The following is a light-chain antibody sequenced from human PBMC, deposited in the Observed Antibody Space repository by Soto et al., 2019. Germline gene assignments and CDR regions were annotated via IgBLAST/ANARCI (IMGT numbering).Light chain of an antibody. CDR2: GAS. V-gene: IGKV3-20*01. J-gene: IGKJ1*01. CDR1: QSISSNF. CDR3: QQYGSSPWT. Sequence: EIVLSQSPGTLSLSPGEGATLSCRASQSISSNFLAWYQQKRGQAPRLLIHGASNRATGIPDRFSGSGSGTDFTLTITRLEPEDFAVYYCQQYGSSPWTFGQGTKVDVK.